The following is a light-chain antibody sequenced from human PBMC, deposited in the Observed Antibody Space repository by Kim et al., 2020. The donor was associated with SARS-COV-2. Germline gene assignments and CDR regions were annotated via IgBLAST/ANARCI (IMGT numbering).Light chain of an antibody. CDR3: QQYKNWPLT. V-gene: IGKV3-15*01. Sequence: SGSPGERATLSCRASQSVSSNLAWFQQKPGQAPRLLIYGASTRATGIPARFSGSGSGTEFTLTISSLQSEDFGVYYCQQYKNWPLTFGGGTKLEI. CDR2: GAS. J-gene: IGKJ4*01. CDR1: QSVSSN.